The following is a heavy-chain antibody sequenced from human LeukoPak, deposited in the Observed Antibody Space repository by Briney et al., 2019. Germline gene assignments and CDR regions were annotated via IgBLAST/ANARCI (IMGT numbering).Heavy chain of an antibody. Sequence: GGSLRLSCAASGFTVGSHAMAWFRQAPGKGLEWVSGITYSGDNTYYAGSVKGRFTISRDNSRNTLFLQMDSLRAEDTAVYYCAKDKLPTAMFSYVYWGQGTLVTVSS. CDR1: GFTVGSHA. V-gene: IGHV3-23*01. D-gene: IGHD2-2*01. J-gene: IGHJ4*02. CDR2: ITYSGDNT. CDR3: AKDKLPTAMFSYVY.